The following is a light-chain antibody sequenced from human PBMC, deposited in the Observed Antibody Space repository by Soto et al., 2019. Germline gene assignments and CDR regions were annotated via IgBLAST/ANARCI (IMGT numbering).Light chain of an antibody. CDR3: QQCKRFTTRFT. J-gene: IGKJ3*01. CDR1: QSVGNY. CDR2: DLS. Sequence: EIVLTQSPATLSLSPGERATLSCRASQSVGNYLAWYQQKPGQAPRLLIYDLSNRATGIPARFSGSGSVTDFTLAISNLEAEDFAVYVCQQCKRFTTRFTFGPG. V-gene: IGKV3-11*01.